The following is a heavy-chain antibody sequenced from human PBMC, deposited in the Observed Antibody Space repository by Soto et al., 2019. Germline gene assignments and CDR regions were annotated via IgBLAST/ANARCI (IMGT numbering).Heavy chain of an antibody. CDR1: GFTFSDYG. CDR3: ARGDYYSGPYYEVVAYFDP. J-gene: IGHJ5*02. D-gene: IGHD3-3*01. CDR2: IWYDGSQK. V-gene: IGHV3-33*03. Sequence: PGGSLRLSCEASGFTFSDYGMNWGRQVPGKGLEWLAVIWYDGSQKYYADSVKGRFTISRDNSNGILYLQMNSLRAEDTAVYYCARGDYYSGPYYEVVAYFDPWGQGTLVTVSS.